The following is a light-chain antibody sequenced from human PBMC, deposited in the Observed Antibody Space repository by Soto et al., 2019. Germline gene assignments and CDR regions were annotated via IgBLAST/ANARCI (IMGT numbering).Light chain of an antibody. CDR3: QQYNTTPPA. CDR2: WAS. J-gene: IGKJ1*01. CDR1: QSVLHSSNNTNY. V-gene: IGKV4-1*01. Sequence: DIVMTQSPDSLAVSLGETATIYCKSSQSVLHSSNNTNYLAWFQQKSGQPPKLLIFWASTRESGVPDRFSGSGSETDFTLTISSLQAEDVAVYYCQQYNTTPPAFGQGTKVDIK.